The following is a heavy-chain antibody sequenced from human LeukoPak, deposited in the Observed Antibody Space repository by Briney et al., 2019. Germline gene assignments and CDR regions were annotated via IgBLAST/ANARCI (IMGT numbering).Heavy chain of an antibody. CDR3: AKGYIQLWWFDY. CDR2: MNPNSGNT. J-gene: IGHJ4*02. CDR1: GYTFTSYY. V-gene: IGHV1-8*01. Sequence: APVKVSCKASGYTFTSYYINWVRQATGQGLEWMGWMNPNSGNTGYAQKFQGRVTMTRNTSISTAYMELSSLRSEDTAVYYCAKGYIQLWWFDYWGQGTLVTVSS. D-gene: IGHD2-21*01.